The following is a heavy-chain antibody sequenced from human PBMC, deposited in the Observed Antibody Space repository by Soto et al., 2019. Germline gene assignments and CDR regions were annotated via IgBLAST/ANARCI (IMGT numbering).Heavy chain of an antibody. J-gene: IGHJ3*02. CDR2: IRHDASTK. V-gene: IGHV3-11*01. D-gene: IGHD1-26*01. Sequence: QVQLVESGGGLVKPGGSLRLSCAASGFSFSDFYMAWIRQAPGKGLEWISYIRHDASTKFYADSVKGRFSISRDNAKNSLFLQMNGLRAEDTAVYYCARAVASFDALDIWGQGTMVTVSS. CDR3: ARAVASFDALDI. CDR1: GFSFSDFY.